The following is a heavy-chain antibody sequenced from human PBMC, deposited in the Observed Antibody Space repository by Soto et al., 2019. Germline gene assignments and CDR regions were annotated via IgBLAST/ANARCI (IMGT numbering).Heavy chain of an antibody. CDR3: AKDRYYGSGSYNYFDY. J-gene: IGHJ4*02. CDR1: GYTFTSYS. Sequence: ASVKVSCKASGYTFTSYSMHWVRQAPGQRLEWMGWINTGNGNTKYSQKFQGRVTITRDTSASTAYMELSSLRSEDTAVYYCAKDRYYGSGSYNYFDYWGQGTLVTVSS. D-gene: IGHD3-10*01. V-gene: IGHV1-3*04. CDR2: INTGNGNT.